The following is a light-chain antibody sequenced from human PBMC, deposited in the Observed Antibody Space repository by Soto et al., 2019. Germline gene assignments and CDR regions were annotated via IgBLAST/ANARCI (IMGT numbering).Light chain of an antibody. CDR3: QQRRNWLS. Sequence: EIVLTQSPGTLSLSPGERATLSCRASQSVGSKLAWYQHRPGQAPRLPIYDASNRATGIPARFSGSGSGTDFTLTISSLEPEDSAFYYCQQRRNWLSFGGGTKVEIK. CDR1: QSVGSK. CDR2: DAS. J-gene: IGKJ4*01. V-gene: IGKV3-11*01.